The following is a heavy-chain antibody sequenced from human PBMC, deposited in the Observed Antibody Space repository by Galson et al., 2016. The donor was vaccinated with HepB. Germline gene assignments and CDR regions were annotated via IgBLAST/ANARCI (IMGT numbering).Heavy chain of an antibody. CDR2: TSFDGRNK. V-gene: IGHV3-30*18. J-gene: IGHJ6*02. CDR1: GFTFKNYW. CDR3: AKVRQLAYSYGMDV. D-gene: IGHD6-6*01. Sequence: SLRLSCAASGFTFKNYWMTWVRQAPGRGLEWVAATSFDGRNKYYADSVKGRFTLSRDNSKNMLYLQMNSLRAEDTAVYYCAKVRQLAYSYGMDVWGQGTTVTVSS.